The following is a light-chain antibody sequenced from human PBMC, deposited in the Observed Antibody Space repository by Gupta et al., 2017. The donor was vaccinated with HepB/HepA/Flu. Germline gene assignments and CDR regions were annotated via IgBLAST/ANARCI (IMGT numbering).Light chain of an antibody. CDR2: AAS. CDR1: QDIRNY. CDR3: LQHNSYPLT. V-gene: IGKV1-17*01. J-gene: IGKJ4*01. Sequence: DIQMTQSPSSLSASVGDRVTITGRASQDIRNYLGWYQQKPGKAPKRLIHAASSLQSGVPSRFSGSGSGTEFTLTISSLQPEDFATYYCLQHNSYPLTFGGGTKVEIK.